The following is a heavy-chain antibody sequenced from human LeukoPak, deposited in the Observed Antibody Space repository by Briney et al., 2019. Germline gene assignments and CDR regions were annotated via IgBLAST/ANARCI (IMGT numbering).Heavy chain of an antibody. D-gene: IGHD3-10*02. Sequence: GGSLRLSCAASGFTFSSYAMSWVRQAPGKGLEWVSEVSGSGGSTYYADSVKGRFTISRDNSKNTLYLQLSSLRADDTAVYYCATYVRGDFDYWGQGTLVTVSS. J-gene: IGHJ4*02. CDR1: GFTFSSYA. CDR3: ATYVRGDFDY. V-gene: IGHV3-23*01. CDR2: VSGSGGST.